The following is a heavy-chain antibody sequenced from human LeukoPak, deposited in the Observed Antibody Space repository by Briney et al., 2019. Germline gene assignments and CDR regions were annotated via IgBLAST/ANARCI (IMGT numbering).Heavy chain of an antibody. Sequence: SETLSLTCTVSGCSISSGGYYWSWIRQHPGKGLEWIGYIYYIGSTYYNPSLKSRVTISVDTSKNQFSLKLSAVTAADTAVYYCARGDYYGSGSYSSLNDWGQGTLVTVSS. CDR3: ARGDYYGSGSYSSLND. CDR1: GCSISSGGYY. V-gene: IGHV4-31*03. CDR2: IYYIGST. J-gene: IGHJ4*02. D-gene: IGHD3-10*01.